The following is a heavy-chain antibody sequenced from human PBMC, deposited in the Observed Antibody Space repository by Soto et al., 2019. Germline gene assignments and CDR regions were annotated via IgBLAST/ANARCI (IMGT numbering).Heavy chain of an antibody. CDR2: ISYDGSNK. D-gene: IGHD3-22*01. CDR3: AKRWYYYDSSGDY. V-gene: IGHV3-30*18. Sequence: QVQLVESGGGVVQPGRSLRLSCAASGFTFSSYGMHWVRQAPGKGLEWVAVISYDGSNKYYADSVKGRFTISRDKSKNTLYLQMNSLRAEDTALYYCAKRWYYYDSSGDYWGQGTLVTVSS. J-gene: IGHJ4*02. CDR1: GFTFSSYG.